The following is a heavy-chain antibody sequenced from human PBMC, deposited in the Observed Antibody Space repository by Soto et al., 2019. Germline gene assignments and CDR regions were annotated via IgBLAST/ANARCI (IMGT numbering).Heavy chain of an antibody. CDR1: GGSFKSGSYS. D-gene: IGHD3-3*01. CDR2: VYHTGRT. Sequence: LSLTCTVSGGSFKSGSYSWSWIRQPPGKGLEWIGYVYHTGRTSYNPSLKSRVSISMDTSKNQFSLNLDSVTAADTAVYFCARDFAYFDSWGRGTLVTVSS. V-gene: IGHV4-61*01. CDR3: ARDFAYFDS. J-gene: IGHJ4*02.